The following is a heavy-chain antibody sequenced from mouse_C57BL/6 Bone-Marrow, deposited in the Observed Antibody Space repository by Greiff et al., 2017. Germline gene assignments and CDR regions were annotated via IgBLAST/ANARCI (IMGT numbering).Heavy chain of an antibody. CDR1: GYTFTSYW. V-gene: IGHV1-55*01. Sequence: QVQLQQPGAELVKPVASVKMSCKASGYTFTSYWITWVKQRPGQGLEWIGDIYPTSGRTNYNEKFKSKAILTVATSSNTAYMQLSSLTSEDSAVFYCARSGPLGRSFDYWGQGTTLTVSS. J-gene: IGHJ2*01. CDR3: ARSGPLGRSFDY. CDR2: IYPTSGRT. D-gene: IGHD4-1*01.